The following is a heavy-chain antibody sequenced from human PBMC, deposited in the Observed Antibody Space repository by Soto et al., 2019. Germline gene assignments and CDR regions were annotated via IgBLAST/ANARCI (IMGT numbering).Heavy chain of an antibody. CDR2: ISSRSDI. J-gene: IGHJ6*02. Sequence: GGSLRLSCVGSGFTFSTYSINWVRQAPGKGLEWVSSISSRSDIYYADSVKGRFTISRDNAKNSVSLQMNSLRAEDTAVYYCAREYTAWPLAYGLDVWGQVTTVTVSS. D-gene: IGHD2-2*02. V-gene: IGHV3-21*01. CDR1: GFTFSTYS. CDR3: AREYTAWPLAYGLDV.